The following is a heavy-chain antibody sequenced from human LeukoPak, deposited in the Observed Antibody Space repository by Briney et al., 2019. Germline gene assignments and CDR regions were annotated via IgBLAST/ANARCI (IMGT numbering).Heavy chain of an antibody. Sequence: GASVKVSCKASGGTFSSYAISWVRQAPGQGLEWMGGIIPIFGTANYAQKFQGRVTITADESTSTAYMELSSLRSEDTAVYYCARGRDATIFGVVKYYYYYMDVWGKGTSVTVSS. V-gene: IGHV1-69*13. D-gene: IGHD3-3*01. CDR2: IIPIFGTA. CDR3: ARGRDATIFGVVKYYYYYMDV. CDR1: GGTFSSYA. J-gene: IGHJ6*03.